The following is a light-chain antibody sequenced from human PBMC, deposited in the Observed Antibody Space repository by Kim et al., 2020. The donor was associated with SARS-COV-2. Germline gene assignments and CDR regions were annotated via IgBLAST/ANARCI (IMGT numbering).Light chain of an antibody. CDR3: QVWDTGSDHPI. CDR2: YDT. J-gene: IGLJ2*01. Sequence: SYELTQPPSVSVAPGKTARIPYGENSIGLQSVHWYQQKPGQAPVLVIYYDTDRPSGIPERFSGSNSGNTATLTISRVEAGDEADYYCQVWDTGSDHPIFG. V-gene: IGLV3-21*04. CDR1: SIGLQS.